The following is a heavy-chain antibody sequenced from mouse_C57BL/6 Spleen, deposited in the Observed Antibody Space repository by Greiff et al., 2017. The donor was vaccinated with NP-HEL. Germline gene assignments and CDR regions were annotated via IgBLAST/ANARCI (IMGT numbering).Heavy chain of an antibody. CDR3: ARDGTTVVDVLWYFDV. D-gene: IGHD1-1*01. V-gene: IGHV5-4*01. CDR2: ISDGGSYT. CDR1: GFTFSSYA. Sequence: EVHLVESGGGLVKPGGSLKLSCAASGFTFSSYAMSWVRQTPEKRLEWVATISDGGSYTYYPDNVKGRFTISRDNAKNNLYLQMSHLKSEDTAMYYCARDGTTVVDVLWYFDVWGTGTTVTVSS. J-gene: IGHJ1*03.